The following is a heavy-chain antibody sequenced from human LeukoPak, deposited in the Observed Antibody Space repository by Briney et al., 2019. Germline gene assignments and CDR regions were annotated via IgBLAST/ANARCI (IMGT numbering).Heavy chain of an antibody. J-gene: IGHJ1*01. Sequence: ASVKVSCKVSRYTLTELSMHWVRQAPGKGLEWMGGFDPEDGETIYAQKFQGRVTMTEDTSTDTAYMELSSLRSEDTAVYYCATHGRLGEYFQHWGQGTLVTVSS. CDR2: FDPEDGET. CDR1: RYTLTELS. CDR3: ATHGRLGEYFQH. V-gene: IGHV1-24*01. D-gene: IGHD4-17*01.